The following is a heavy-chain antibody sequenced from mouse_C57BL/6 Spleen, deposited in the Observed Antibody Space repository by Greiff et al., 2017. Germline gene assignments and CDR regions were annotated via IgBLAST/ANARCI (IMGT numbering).Heavy chain of an antibody. CDR2: IHPSASDT. D-gene: IGHD1-1*01. J-gene: IGHJ4*01. V-gene: IGHV1-74*01. CDR3: AIGTTVVDYAMDY. CDR1: GYTFTSYW. Sequence: VQLQQPGAELVKPGASVKVSCKASGYTFTSYWMHWVKQRPGQGLEWIGRIHPSASDTNYNQKFKGKATLTVDKSSSTAYMQLSSLTSEDSAVYYCAIGTTVVDYAMDYWGQGTSVTVSS.